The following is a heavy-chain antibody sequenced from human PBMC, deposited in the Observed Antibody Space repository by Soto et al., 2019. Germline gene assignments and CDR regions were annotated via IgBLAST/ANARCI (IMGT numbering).Heavy chain of an antibody. D-gene: IGHD3-10*01. Sequence: QVQVVQSGVEVRRPGSSVKVSCKASGDTFKNCVISWVRQAPGQGLEWMGGIIPLFGTTDVAQRFQGRRTITTDESTTKAYMELSRLRSEGTATQYWAAELGFGKLSFVWGKGTTVLVSS. J-gene: IGHJ6*04. V-gene: IGHV1-69*01. CDR1: GDTFKNCV. CDR3: AAELGFGKLSFV. CDR2: IIPLFGTT.